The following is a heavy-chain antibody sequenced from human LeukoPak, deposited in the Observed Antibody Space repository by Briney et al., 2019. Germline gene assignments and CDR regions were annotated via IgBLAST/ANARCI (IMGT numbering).Heavy chain of an antibody. CDR2: IYYTGST. Sequence: RTSETLSLTCTVSGGSIGRDYWSWIRQPPGKGLEWIGYIYYTGSTNYNPSLKSRVTISVDTSKNQFSLKLSSVTAADTAVYYCARDRPGGSSLDYWGQGTLVTVSS. V-gene: IGHV4-59*01. CDR3: ARDRPGGSSLDY. J-gene: IGHJ4*02. D-gene: IGHD6-13*01. CDR1: GGSIGRDY.